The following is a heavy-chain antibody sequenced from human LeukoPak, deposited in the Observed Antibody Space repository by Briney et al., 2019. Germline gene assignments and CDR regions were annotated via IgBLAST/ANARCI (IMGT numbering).Heavy chain of an antibody. D-gene: IGHD2-2*01. CDR3: ASLWGYCSSTSCSHGDY. CDR2: ISWNSGSI. CDR1: GFTFDDYA. J-gene: IGHJ4*02. Sequence: GGSLRLSCAASGFTFDDYAMHWVRQAPGEGLEWVSGISWNSGSIGYADSVKGRFTISRDNAKNSLYLQMSSLRAEDTAVYYCASLWGYCSSTSCSHGDYWGQGTLVTVSS. V-gene: IGHV3-9*01.